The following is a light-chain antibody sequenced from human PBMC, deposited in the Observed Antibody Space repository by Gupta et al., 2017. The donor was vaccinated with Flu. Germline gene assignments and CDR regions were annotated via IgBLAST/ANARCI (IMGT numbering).Light chain of an antibody. CDR1: VLPKQY. V-gene: IGLV3-25*03. J-gene: IGLJ1*01. CDR2: KDN. CDR3: QSADRDVSSFA. Sequence: GDVLPKQYASWYQKKPGQAPILVIYKDNERPSGIPERFTGSSSGTTVTLTISGVQSEDEADYYCQSADRDVSSFAFGPGTTVTV.